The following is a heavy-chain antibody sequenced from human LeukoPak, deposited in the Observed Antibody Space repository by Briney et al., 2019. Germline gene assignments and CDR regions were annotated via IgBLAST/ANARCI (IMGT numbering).Heavy chain of an antibody. V-gene: IGHV4-34*01. CDR3: ARDGGILLSDAFDI. Sequence: SETLSLTCAVYGGSFSGYYWSWIRQPPGKGLEWIGEINHSGSTNYNPSLKSRVTISVDTSKNQFSLKLSSVTAADTAVYYCARDGGILLSDAFDIWGQGTMVTVSS. D-gene: IGHD2/OR15-2a*01. CDR1: GGSFSGYY. CDR2: INHSGST. J-gene: IGHJ3*02.